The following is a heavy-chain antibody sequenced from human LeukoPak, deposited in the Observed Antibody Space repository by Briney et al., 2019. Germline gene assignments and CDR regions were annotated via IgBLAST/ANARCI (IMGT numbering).Heavy chain of an antibody. CDR1: GYSISSGYY. Sequence: SETLSLTCAVSGYSISSGYYWGWIRQPPGKGLEWIGSIYHSGSTYYNPSLKCRVTISVDTSKNQFSLKLSSVTAADTAVYYCARRGYCSGGSCYSGGQYFQHWGQGTLVTVSS. V-gene: IGHV4-38-2*01. J-gene: IGHJ1*01. CDR3: ARRGYCSGGSCYSGGQYFQH. CDR2: IYHSGST. D-gene: IGHD2-15*01.